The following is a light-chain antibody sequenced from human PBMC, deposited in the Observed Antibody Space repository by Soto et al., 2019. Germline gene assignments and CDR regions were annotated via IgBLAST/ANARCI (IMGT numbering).Light chain of an antibody. CDR1: QSVSSSY. CDR2: GAS. V-gene: IGKV3-20*01. CDR3: QQYGSSPKT. J-gene: IGKJ1*01. Sequence: EIVLTQSPGTLSLSPGARAPLSCRASQSVSSSYLAWYQQKPGQAPRLLIYGASSRATGIPDRFSGGGSGTDFTLTISRLEPEDFAVYYCQQYGSSPKTFGQGTKVDIK.